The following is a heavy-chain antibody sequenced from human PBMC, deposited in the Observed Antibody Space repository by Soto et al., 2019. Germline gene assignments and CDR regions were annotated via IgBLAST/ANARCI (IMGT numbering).Heavy chain of an antibody. Sequence: GGSLRLSCAASGFTFSSYSMNWVRQAPGKGLEWVSSISSSSYIYYADSVKGRFTTSRDNAKNSLYLQMNSLRAEDTAVYYCARDTLKRFDPWGQGTLVTVSS. CDR1: GFTFSSYS. CDR2: ISSSSYI. V-gene: IGHV3-21*01. J-gene: IGHJ5*02. CDR3: ARDTLKRFDP.